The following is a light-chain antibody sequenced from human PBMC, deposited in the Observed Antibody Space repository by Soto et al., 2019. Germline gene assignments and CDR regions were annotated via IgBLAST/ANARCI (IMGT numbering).Light chain of an antibody. CDR2: GAS. CDR3: QQYNNWPYT. CDR1: QSVSSN. J-gene: IGKJ2*01. Sequence: EIVMTQSPATLSVSPGERATLSCRASQSVSSNLAWYQQKPGQAPRLRIYGASTRATGIPARFSGSGSGTEFTLTISSLQSEDFAVDYCQQYNNWPYTFGQGTKLEIK. V-gene: IGKV3-15*01.